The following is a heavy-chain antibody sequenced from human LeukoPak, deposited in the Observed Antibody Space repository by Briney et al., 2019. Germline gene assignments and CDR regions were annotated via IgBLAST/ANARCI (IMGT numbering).Heavy chain of an antibody. CDR3: ARVGVLSTDWYSSGWTRGRYFDY. CDR1: GFTFSSYW. CDR2: IKQDGSEK. V-gene: IGHV3-7*01. J-gene: IGHJ4*02. D-gene: IGHD6-19*01. Sequence: GGSLRLSCAASGFTFSSYWMSWVRQAPGKGLEWVANIKQDGSEKYYVDSVKGRFTIFRDNAKNSLYLQMNSLRAEDTAVYYCARVGVLSTDWYSSGWTRGRYFDYWGQGTLVTVSS.